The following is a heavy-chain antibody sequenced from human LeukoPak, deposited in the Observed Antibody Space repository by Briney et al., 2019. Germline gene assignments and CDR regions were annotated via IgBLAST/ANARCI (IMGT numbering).Heavy chain of an antibody. CDR1: GGSFSGYY. Sequence: PSETLSLTCAVYGGSFSGYYWSWIRQPPGKGLEWIGEINHSGSTNYNPSLKSRVTISVDTSKNQFSLKLSSVTAADTAVYYCARAYDSSGYYSPTFRYWGQGTLVTVSS. CDR3: ARAYDSSGYYSPTFRY. CDR2: INHSGST. V-gene: IGHV4-34*01. J-gene: IGHJ4*02. D-gene: IGHD3-22*01.